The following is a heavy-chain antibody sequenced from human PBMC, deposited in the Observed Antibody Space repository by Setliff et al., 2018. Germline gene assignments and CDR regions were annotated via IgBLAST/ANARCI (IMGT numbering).Heavy chain of an antibody. D-gene: IGHD2-8*01. CDR3: VHNADFIGTFNT. Sequence: PGGSLRLSCAVSGLRFSDAWVSWVRQAPGKGLEWAGRIKSYGSDGTIDYAAPVEGRFTISRDDSKNTVYLQMSSLKIEDTAVYYCVHNADFIGTFNTWGQGTMVTVSS. V-gene: IGHV3-15*01. CDR1: GLRFSDAW. CDR2: IKSYGSDGTI. J-gene: IGHJ3*01.